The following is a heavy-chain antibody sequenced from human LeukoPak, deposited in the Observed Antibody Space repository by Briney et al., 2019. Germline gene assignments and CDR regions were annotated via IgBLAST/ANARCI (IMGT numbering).Heavy chain of an antibody. CDR1: GFTFSSYG. Sequence: GGSLRLSCAASGFTFSSYGMHWVRQAPGKGLEWVAVISYDGSNKHYADSVKGRFTISRDNSKNTLYLQMNSLRAEDTAVYYCAKRSNWNDVDYWGQGTLVTVSS. CDR3: AKRSNWNDVDY. J-gene: IGHJ4*02. V-gene: IGHV3-30*18. CDR2: ISYDGSNK. D-gene: IGHD1-20*01.